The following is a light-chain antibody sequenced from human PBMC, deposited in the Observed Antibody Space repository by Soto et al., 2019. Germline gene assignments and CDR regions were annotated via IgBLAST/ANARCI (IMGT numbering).Light chain of an antibody. CDR2: AAS. J-gene: IGKJ1*01. CDR1: QSVSSK. Sequence: EIVMTQSPATLSASAGERATLSCRASQSVSSKLAWYQQKPGQAPKLLIYAASTWDTGVPARFSGSGSGTEFTLTISSLQSDDFANYYCQQYNSYSWTFGQGTKVEIK. CDR3: QQYNSYSWT. V-gene: IGKV3-15*01.